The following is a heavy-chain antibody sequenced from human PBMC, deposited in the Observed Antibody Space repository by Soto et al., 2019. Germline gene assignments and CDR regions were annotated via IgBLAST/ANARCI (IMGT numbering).Heavy chain of an antibody. J-gene: IGHJ4*02. CDR2: IYHSGST. CDR3: ARGSCSGGSCYLFDY. Sequence: LSLTFAVSGGSISSSNWWSWVRQPPGKGLEWIGEIYHSGSTNYNPSLKSRVTISVDKSKNQFSLKLSSVTAADTAVYYCARGSCSGGSCYLFDYWGQGTLVTVSS. V-gene: IGHV4-4*02. CDR1: GGSISSSNW. D-gene: IGHD2-15*01.